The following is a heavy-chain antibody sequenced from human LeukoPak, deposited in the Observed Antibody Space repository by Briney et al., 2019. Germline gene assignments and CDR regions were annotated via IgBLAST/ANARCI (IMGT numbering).Heavy chain of an antibody. Sequence: SETLSLTCAVYGGSFSGYYWSWIRQPPGKGLEGISEINDSGSTNYNPSLRSRVTISVDTSMNQFSLKMRSVTAADTADYYCARGLWFGESRPYYYDYWGQGNLVTVST. J-gene: IGHJ4*02. CDR2: INDSGST. CDR3: ARGLWFGESRPYYYDY. V-gene: IGHV4-34*01. CDR1: GGSFSGYY. D-gene: IGHD3-10*01.